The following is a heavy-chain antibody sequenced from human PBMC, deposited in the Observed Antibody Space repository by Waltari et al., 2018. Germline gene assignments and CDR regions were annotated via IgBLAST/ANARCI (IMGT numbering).Heavy chain of an antibody. CDR2: NYSSRNT. CDR1: GASISSYY. D-gene: IGHD3-16*01. V-gene: IGHV4-59*13. J-gene: IGHJ6*03. Sequence: QVQLQESGPGLVKPSETLSLTCTVSGASISSYYWSWIRQPPGKGLEWIGYNYSSRNTNYNPSLKSRIPISVDTSNNQSSLKLSSVTAADTAVYYCARDGGLDYYYYYMDVWGKGTTVSVSS. CDR3: ARDGGLDYYYYYMDV.